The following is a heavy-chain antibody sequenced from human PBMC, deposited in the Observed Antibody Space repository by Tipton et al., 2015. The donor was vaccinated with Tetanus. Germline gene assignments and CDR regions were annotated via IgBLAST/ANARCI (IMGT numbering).Heavy chain of an antibody. D-gene: IGHD3-22*01. J-gene: IGHJ6*02. CDR1: GYTFTGYY. V-gene: IGHV1-2*02. CDR3: ARDRGDYIYSGMDV. CDR2: IDPNSGGT. Sequence: QLVQSGAEVKKPGASVKVSCKASGYTFTGYYIYWVRQAPGQGLEWMGWIDPNSGGTVYAQKFQGRVTMTRDTSISTAYMELRSLRSDDTAGYYCARDRGDYIYSGMDVWGPGTPVSVS.